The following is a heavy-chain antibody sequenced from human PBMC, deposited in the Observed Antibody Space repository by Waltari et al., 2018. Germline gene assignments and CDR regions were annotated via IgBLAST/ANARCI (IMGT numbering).Heavy chain of an antibody. CDR1: GYTFTGYY. Sequence: QVQLVQSGAEVKKPGASVKVSCKASGYTFTGYYMHWVRQAPGQGLEWMGWINPNSGGTNYAQKFQGRVTMTRDTSISTAYMELSRLRSDDTAVYYCARALLWFGELVDHYYMDVWGQGTLVTVSS. J-gene: IGHJ4*02. D-gene: IGHD3-10*01. CDR3: ARALLWFGELVDHYYMDV. V-gene: IGHV1-2*02. CDR2: INPNSGGT.